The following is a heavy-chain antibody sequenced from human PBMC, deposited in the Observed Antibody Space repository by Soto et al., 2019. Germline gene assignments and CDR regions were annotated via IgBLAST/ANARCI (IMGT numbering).Heavy chain of an antibody. CDR3: AKERSMEDYYYYGMDV. Sequence: GGSLRLSCAASGFTFSSYGMHWVRQAPGKGLEWVSYISSSSSTIYYADSVKGRFTISRDNAKNSLYLQMNSLRDEDTAVYYCAKERSMEDYYYYGMDVWGQGTTVTVSS. CDR1: GFTFSSYG. V-gene: IGHV3-48*02. D-gene: IGHD1-1*01. J-gene: IGHJ6*02. CDR2: ISSSSSTI.